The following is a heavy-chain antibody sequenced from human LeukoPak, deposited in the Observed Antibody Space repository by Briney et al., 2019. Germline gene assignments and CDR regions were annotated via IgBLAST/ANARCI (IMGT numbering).Heavy chain of an antibody. Sequence: GGSLRLSCATSGFIFSTYSMNWVRQAPGKGLEWVSYINSGSGSKAYADSVRGRFTISRDNSKNTLYLQMNSLRAEDTAVYYCAREVGYQPYYNWFDPWGQGTLVTVSS. CDR3: AREVGYQPYYNWFDP. J-gene: IGHJ5*02. V-gene: IGHV3-48*01. D-gene: IGHD2-2*01. CDR2: INSGSGSK. CDR1: GFIFSTYS.